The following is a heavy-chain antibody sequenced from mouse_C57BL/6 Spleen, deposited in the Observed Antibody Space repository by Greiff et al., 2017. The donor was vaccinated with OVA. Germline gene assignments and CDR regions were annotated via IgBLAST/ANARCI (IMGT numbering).Heavy chain of an antibody. Sequence: VQLKESGPGLVKPSQSLSLTCSVTGYSITSGYYWNWIRQFPGNKLEWMGYISYDGSNNYNPSLKNRISITRDTSKNQFFLKLNSVTTEDTATYYCAREEKRRQLRSPYAMDYWGQGTSVTVSS. V-gene: IGHV3-6*01. CDR1: GYSITSGYY. CDR3: AREEKRRQLRSPYAMDY. J-gene: IGHJ4*01. CDR2: ISYDGSN. D-gene: IGHD3-2*02.